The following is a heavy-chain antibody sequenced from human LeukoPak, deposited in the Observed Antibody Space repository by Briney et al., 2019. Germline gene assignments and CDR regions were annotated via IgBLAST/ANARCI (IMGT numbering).Heavy chain of an antibody. V-gene: IGHV3-21*05. J-gene: IGHJ4*02. CDR2: ITSSRSYT. Sequence: PGGSLRLSCAASGFTFSSYSMNWVRQAPGKGLEWVSYITSSRSYTNYADSVKGRFTISRDNAKNSLYLQMNSLRAEDTAVYYCARAPSAVAGMLDYWGQGTLVTVSS. CDR3: ARAPSAVAGMLDY. D-gene: IGHD6-19*01. CDR1: GFTFSSYS.